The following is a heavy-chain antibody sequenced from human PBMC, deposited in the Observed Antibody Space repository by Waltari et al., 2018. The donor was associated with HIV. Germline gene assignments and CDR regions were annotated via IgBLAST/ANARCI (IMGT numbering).Heavy chain of an antibody. V-gene: IGHV3-48*01. CDR3: ARASDYYDSSGYYYGY. J-gene: IGHJ4*02. CDR1: GFTFSSYS. Sequence: EVQLVESGGGLVQPGGSLRLSCAASGFTFSSYSMNWVRQAPGKGLEWVSYISSSSSTIYYADSVKGRFTISRDNAKNSLYLQMNSLRAEDTAVYYCARASDYYDSSGYYYGYWGQGTLVTVSS. CDR2: ISSSSSTI. D-gene: IGHD3-22*01.